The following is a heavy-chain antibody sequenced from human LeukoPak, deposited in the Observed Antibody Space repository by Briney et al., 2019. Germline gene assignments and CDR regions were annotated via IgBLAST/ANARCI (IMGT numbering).Heavy chain of an antibody. Sequence: ASVKVSCKASGYTFTTYAMHWVRQAPGQGLEWMGWISAYNGNTNYAQKLQGRVTMTTDTSTSTAYMELRSLRSDDTAVYYCARGIVGATGSDYWGQGTLVTVSS. D-gene: IGHD1-26*01. V-gene: IGHV1-18*01. CDR1: GYTFTTYA. CDR3: ARGIVGATGSDY. J-gene: IGHJ4*02. CDR2: ISAYNGNT.